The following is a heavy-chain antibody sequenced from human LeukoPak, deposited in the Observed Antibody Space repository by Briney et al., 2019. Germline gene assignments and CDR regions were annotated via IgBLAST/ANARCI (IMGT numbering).Heavy chain of an antibody. Sequence: GGSLRLSCAASGLTFSSYAMSWVRQAPGKGLDWVSAISGSGGSRYYADSVKGRFTISRDNSKNTLYLQMNSLRAEDTAVYYCAKEELRYFDWLLSYPYYFDYWGQGTLVTVSS. CDR1: GLTFSSYA. J-gene: IGHJ4*02. V-gene: IGHV3-23*01. D-gene: IGHD3-9*01. CDR2: ISGSGGSR. CDR3: AKEELRYFDWLLSYPYYFDY.